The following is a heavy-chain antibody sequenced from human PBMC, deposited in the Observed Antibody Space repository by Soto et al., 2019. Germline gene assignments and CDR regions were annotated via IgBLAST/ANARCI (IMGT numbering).Heavy chain of an antibody. D-gene: IGHD3-3*02. J-gene: IGHJ6*02. V-gene: IGHV4-30-4*02. CDR3: ARVLLAWGMDV. Sequence: SETLALTCTVSGDSISSNNNYWSWIRQPPGEGLEWIGFISYSGTTSYSPSLKSRVAISLDTSKNQFSLSLSSVTAADTAVYYCARVLLAWGMDVWGQGTTVTVSS. CDR1: GDSISSNNNY. CDR2: ISYSGTT.